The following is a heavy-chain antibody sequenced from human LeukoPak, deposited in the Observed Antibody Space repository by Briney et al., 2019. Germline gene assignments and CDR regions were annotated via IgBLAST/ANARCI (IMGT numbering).Heavy chain of an antibody. CDR1: GGSFSRYS. CDR3: ARGNIDPYVFDI. D-gene: IGHD2/OR15-2a*01. CDR2: INHSGST. Sequence: SETLSLTCAVYGGSFSRYSWNWIRQPPGKGLEWIGEINHSGSTNYNPSLKSRVTISVDTSKNQFSLKVNSVIAADTAVYYCARGNIDPYVFDIWGQGTMVTVPS. J-gene: IGHJ3*02. V-gene: IGHV4-34*01.